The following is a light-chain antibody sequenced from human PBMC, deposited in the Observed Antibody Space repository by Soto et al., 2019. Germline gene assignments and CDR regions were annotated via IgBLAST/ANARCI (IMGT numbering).Light chain of an antibody. V-gene: IGLV2-14*01. CDR3: SSYTSSSTRV. CDR2: EVT. CDR1: RSDVGGYNY. J-gene: IGLJ1*01. Sequence: QSVLTQPASVSGSPGQSITISCTGTRSDVGGYNYVSWYQQLPGKAPKLMIYEVTYRPSGVSNRFSGSKSGNTASLTISGLQAEDEADYYCSSYTSSSTRVFGTGTKVTVL.